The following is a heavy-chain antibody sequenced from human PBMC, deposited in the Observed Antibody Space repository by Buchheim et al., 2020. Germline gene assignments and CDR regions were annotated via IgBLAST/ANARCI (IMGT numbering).Heavy chain of an antibody. D-gene: IGHD5-24*01. V-gene: IGHV1-46*01. Sequence: QVQLVQSGAEVKKPGASVKVSCKASGYTFTNYYMHWVRQAPGQGLEWMGIINPSGGSIFYAQKFQGRVTMTRDTSTSTVYRELGSRRSEDTDVYYCAREGGGWQQMDFDYWGQGT. CDR1: GYTFTNYY. CDR2: INPSGGSI. CDR3: AREGGGWQQMDFDY. J-gene: IGHJ4*02.